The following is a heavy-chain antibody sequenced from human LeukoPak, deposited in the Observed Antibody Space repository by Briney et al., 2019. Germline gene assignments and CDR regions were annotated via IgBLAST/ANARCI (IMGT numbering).Heavy chain of an antibody. CDR2: INHSGST. D-gene: IGHD2-21*02. V-gene: IGHV4-34*01. J-gene: IGHJ5*02. CDR3: ARAGAYCGGDCYSYNWFDP. CDR1: GGSFSGYY. Sequence: SETLSLTCAVYGGSFSGYYWSWIRQPPGKGLGWIGEINHSGSTNYNPSLKSRVTISVDTSKNQFSLKLSSVTAADTAVYYCARAGAYCGGDCYSYNWFDPWGQGTLVTVSS.